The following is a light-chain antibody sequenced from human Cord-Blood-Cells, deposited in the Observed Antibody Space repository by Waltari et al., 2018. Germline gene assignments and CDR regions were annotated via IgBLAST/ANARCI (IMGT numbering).Light chain of an antibody. CDR2: EGS. J-gene: IGLJ2*01. V-gene: IGLV2-23*01. CDR1: SSDVGSYNL. CDR3: CSYAGSSTLV. Sequence: QSALTQPASVSGSPGQSITISCTGTSSDVGSYNLVSWYQQHTGKAPKLMIYEGSKRPSGVSNRFSGSKSGNTASLTISGRQAEDEADYYCCSYAGSSTLVFGGVTKLTVL.